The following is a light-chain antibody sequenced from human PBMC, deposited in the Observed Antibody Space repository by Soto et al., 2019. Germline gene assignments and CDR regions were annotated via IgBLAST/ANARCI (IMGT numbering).Light chain of an antibody. CDR2: DVS. Sequence: DIQMTQSPSTLSASVGDRVTITCRASQTINRWLAWYQQKPGKAPKFLIYDVSTLDGGVPSRFSGSGSGTEFTLTISALQPDDFATYYCQQYKSDLWTLGPGTKV. CDR1: QTINRW. J-gene: IGKJ1*01. CDR3: QQYKSDLWT. V-gene: IGKV1-5*01.